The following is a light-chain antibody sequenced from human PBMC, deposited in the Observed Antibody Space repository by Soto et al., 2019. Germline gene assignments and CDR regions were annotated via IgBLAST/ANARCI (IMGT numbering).Light chain of an antibody. J-gene: IGKJ2*01. Sequence: DLQMTQSPSSLSASVGDSVTITCRASQPVSDYLNWYQQKPGKAPKLLIYAASTLQSGVPSRFSGDGSGTDFTLTITSLQPEDFATYVCQQSFSAPYTFGQGTKLEIK. V-gene: IGKV1-39*01. CDR2: AAS. CDR1: QPVSDY. CDR3: QQSFSAPYT.